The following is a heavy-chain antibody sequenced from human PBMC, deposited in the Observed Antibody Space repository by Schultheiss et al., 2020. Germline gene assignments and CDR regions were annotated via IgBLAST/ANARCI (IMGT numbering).Heavy chain of an antibody. J-gene: IGHJ4*02. CDR1: GFTFSSYG. V-gene: IGHV3-23*01. CDR2: ISGSGGST. CDR3: AKDKASSSWYYFDY. D-gene: IGHD6-13*01. Sequence: GGSLRLSCAASGFTFSSYGMHWVRQAPGKGLEWVSAISGSGGSTYYADSVKGRFTISRDNSKNTLYLQMNSLRAEDTAVYYCAKDKASSSWYYFDYWGQGTLVTVSS.